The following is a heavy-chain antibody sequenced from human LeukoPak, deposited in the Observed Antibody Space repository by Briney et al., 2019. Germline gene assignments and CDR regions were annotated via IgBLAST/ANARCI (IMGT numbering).Heavy chain of an antibody. CDR2: ISYDGSNK. V-gene: IGHV3-30*03. Sequence: GRSLRLSCAASGFTFSSYGMHWVRQAPGKGLEWVAVISYDGSNKYYADSVKGRFTISRDNSKNTLYLQMNSLRAEDTAVYYCATLKIAVADDYWGQGTLVTVSS. D-gene: IGHD6-19*01. CDR3: ATLKIAVADDY. J-gene: IGHJ4*02. CDR1: GFTFSSYG.